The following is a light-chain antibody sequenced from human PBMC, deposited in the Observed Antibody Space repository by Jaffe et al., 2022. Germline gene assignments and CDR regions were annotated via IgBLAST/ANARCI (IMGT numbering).Light chain of an antibody. Sequence: EIVLTQSPATLSLSPGERATLSCRASQSVSSYLAWYQHKPGQAPRLLIYGASSRATGIPARFSGSGSGTDFTLTISSLEPEDFAVYYCQLRNKWPLFGQGTRLEIK. CDR2: GAS. CDR3: QLRNKWPL. J-gene: IGKJ5*01. V-gene: IGKV3-11*01. CDR1: QSVSSY.